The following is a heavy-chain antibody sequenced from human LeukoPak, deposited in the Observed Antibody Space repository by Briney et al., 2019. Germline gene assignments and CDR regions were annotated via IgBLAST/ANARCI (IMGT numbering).Heavy chain of an antibody. CDR2: MNPNSGNT. CDR3: ASQIESGSSWYADGMDV. CDR1: GYTFTSYD. Sequence: GASVKVSCKASGYTFTSYDINWVRQATGQGLEWMGWMNPNSGNTGYAQKFQGRVTMTRNTSISTAYMELSSLRSEDTAVYYCASQIESGSSWYADGMDVWGQGTTVTVSS. J-gene: IGHJ6*02. V-gene: IGHV1-8*01. D-gene: IGHD6-13*01.